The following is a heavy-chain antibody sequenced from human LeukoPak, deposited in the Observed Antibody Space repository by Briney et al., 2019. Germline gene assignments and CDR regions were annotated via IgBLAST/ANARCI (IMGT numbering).Heavy chain of an antibody. CDR3: AKSVVVITFRFDD. CDR1: GFTFSSYA. J-gene: IGHJ4*02. D-gene: IGHD2-15*01. V-gene: IGHV3-23*01. CDR2: INGGGGNT. Sequence: GGSLRLSCAASGFTFSSYAMSWVRQAPGKGLEWVSAINGGGGNTYYADSVKGRFTISRENSKNMVYLKMNSLRADDTAVYYCAKSVVVITFRFDDWGQGALVTVSS.